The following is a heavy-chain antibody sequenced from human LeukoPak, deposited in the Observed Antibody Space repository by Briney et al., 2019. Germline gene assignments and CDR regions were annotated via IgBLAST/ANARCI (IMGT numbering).Heavy chain of an antibody. CDR1: GFTFSNYA. D-gene: IGHD3-22*01. CDR2: ISASGGKT. J-gene: IGHJ4*02. V-gene: IGHV3-23*01. CDR3: VEGGALSYYDGSGDAYFDY. Sequence: PGGSLRLSCAASGFTFSNYAMSWVRQAPGKGLEWVSVISASGGKTSYADSVKGRFTVSRDNSKNTLYLQMNSLRAEDTAVYFCVEGGALSYYDGSGDAYFDYWGQGTLVTVSS.